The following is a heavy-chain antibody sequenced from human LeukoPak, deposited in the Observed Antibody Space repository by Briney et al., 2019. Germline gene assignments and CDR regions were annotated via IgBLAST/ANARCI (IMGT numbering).Heavy chain of an antibody. CDR2: ISSSGDTM. V-gene: IGHV3-11*04. CDR1: GLSLSDYY. D-gene: IGHD4-17*01. CDR3: ARDRAVHDYGYAFDI. J-gene: IGHJ3*02. Sequence: GGSLRLSCAASGLSLSDYYISWIRQAPGKGLQWISYISSSGDTMYYADSVKGRFTISRDNAKNSLYLQMNSLRAEDTAVYYCARDRAVHDYGYAFDIWGQGTMVTVSS.